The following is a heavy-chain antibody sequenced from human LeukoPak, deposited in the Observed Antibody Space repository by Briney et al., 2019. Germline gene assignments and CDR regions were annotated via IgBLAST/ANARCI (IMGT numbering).Heavy chain of an antibody. CDR2: MYYSGST. J-gene: IGHJ6*02. Sequence: PSQTLSLTCTVSGGSISSSNYYWGWIRQPPGKGLEWIGSMYYSGSTYYNPSLKSRVTISVDTSKNQFSLKLSSVTAADTAVYYCARHLGYCSGGSCLDYYYYGMDVWGQGTTVTVSS. V-gene: IGHV4-39*07. CDR1: GGSISSSNYY. CDR3: ARHLGYCSGGSCLDYYYYGMDV. D-gene: IGHD2-15*01.